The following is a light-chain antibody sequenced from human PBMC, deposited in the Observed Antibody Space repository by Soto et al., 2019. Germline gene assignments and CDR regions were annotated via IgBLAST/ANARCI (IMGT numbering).Light chain of an antibody. J-gene: IGLJ1*01. CDR2: DVS. Sequence: QSALTQPRSVSGSPGQSVTISCTGTSSDVGGSNYVSWYQQHPGKAPKFMIYDVSKRPSGVPDRFSGSKSGNTASLTISGLQVEDEADYYCWSYVGRYACVFGTGTKVTVL. CDR3: WSYVGRYACV. CDR1: SSDVGGSNY. V-gene: IGLV2-11*01.